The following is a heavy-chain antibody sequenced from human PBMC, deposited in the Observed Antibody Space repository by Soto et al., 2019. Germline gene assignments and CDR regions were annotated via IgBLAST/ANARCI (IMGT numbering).Heavy chain of an antibody. D-gene: IGHD6-6*01. CDR3: AKGSSSVYYYYYGIDV. CDR2: MSNDGSNK. Sequence: ESGGGVVQPGRSLRLSCAASGFTFSAYGMHWVRQAPGKGLEWVAVMSNDGSNKYYADSVKGRFTISRDNSKNTLYLQMNSLRAEDTAVYYCAKGSSSVYYYYYGIDVWGQGTTVTVSS. CDR1: GFTFSAYG. J-gene: IGHJ6*02. V-gene: IGHV3-30*18.